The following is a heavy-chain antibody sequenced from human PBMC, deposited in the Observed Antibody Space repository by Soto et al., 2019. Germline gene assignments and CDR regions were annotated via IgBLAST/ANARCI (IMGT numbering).Heavy chain of an antibody. CDR1: XYXXXXXX. CDR2: INGGTGQT. J-gene: IGHJ6*02. V-gene: IGHV1-3*01. CDR3: XXXXXXXXXXXXXXXXX. Sequence: QVQVVQSGAEVKKPGASVKISCKASXYXXXXXXXXXXXXXXGXSLEWMGWINGGTGQTKHSQRFQGRVTITRDTSASTAYMXLSSXXXXXXXXXXXXXXXXXXXXXXXXXXXXWGQGTTVTVSS.